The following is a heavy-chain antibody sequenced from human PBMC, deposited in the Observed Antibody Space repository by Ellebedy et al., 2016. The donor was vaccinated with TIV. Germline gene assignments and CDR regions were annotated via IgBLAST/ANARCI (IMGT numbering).Heavy chain of an antibody. V-gene: IGHV1-8*01. Sequence: ASVKVSCXASGYTFTSYDINWVRQATGQGLEWMGWMNPNSGNTGYAQKFQGRVTMTRNTSISTAYMELSSLRSEDTAVYYCATPYGDYRGSYYYGMDVWGQGTTVTVSS. D-gene: IGHD4-17*01. CDR3: ATPYGDYRGSYYYGMDV. J-gene: IGHJ6*02. CDR2: MNPNSGNT. CDR1: GYTFTSYD.